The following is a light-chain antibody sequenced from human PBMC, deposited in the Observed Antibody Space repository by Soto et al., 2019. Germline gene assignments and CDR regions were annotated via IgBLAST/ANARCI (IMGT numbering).Light chain of an antibody. CDR2: ESS. Sequence: QSALTQPASVSGSPGQSITISCTGTSSDVGSYNLVSWYQQHPGKAPKLIICESSKRPSGVSNRFSGSKSGNTASLTISGLQAEDEADYYCCSYAGRNNLGGLGTGTKVTVL. CDR1: SSDVGSYNL. J-gene: IGLJ1*01. CDR3: CSYAGRNNLGG. V-gene: IGLV2-23*01.